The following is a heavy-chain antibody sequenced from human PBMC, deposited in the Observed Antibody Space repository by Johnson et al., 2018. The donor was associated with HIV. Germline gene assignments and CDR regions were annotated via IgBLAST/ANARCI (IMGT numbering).Heavy chain of an antibody. Sequence: VQLVESGGGLVQPGRSLRLSCVASGFTFDDYTMHWVRQVPGKGLEWVSGISWNSGSIDYADSVRGRFTISRDNAKNSLYLQMNSRRPEDTALYYCARDGLAANAFDTWGQGTMVTVSS. J-gene: IGHJ3*02. V-gene: IGHV3-9*01. CDR2: ISWNSGSI. D-gene: IGHD3/OR15-3a*01. CDR3: ARDGLAANAFDT. CDR1: GFTFDDYT.